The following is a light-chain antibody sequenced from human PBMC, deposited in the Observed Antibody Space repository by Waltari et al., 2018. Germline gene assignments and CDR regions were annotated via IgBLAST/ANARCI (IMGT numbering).Light chain of an antibody. CDR3: SSYAGSNNVV. V-gene: IGLV2-8*01. CDR1: SSDIGGYKY. CDR2: EVS. J-gene: IGLJ1*01. Sequence: QSALTQPPSASGSPGQSVTISCTGTSSDIGGYKYVSWYRQHPGKGPKLLIYEVSKRPSGVPNRCSGSKSGNTAFLTVSGLQAEDEADYYCSSYAGSNNVVFGTGTKVTVL.